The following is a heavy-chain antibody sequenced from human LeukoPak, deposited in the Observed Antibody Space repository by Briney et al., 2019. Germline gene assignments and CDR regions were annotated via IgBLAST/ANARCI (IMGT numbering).Heavy chain of an antibody. CDR2: SHYSGST. Sequence: SETLSLTCTVSGGSISSCYWSWLRQPPGKGLEYIGYSHYSGSTKYNPSLKSRVTISLDTSGNQFSLKLSSVTAADTAVYYCASGYCGGACQLGGLDMWGQGTMVTVSS. D-gene: IGHD2-21*02. J-gene: IGHJ3*02. CDR3: ASGYCGGACQLGGLDM. V-gene: IGHV4-59*01. CDR1: GGSISSCY.